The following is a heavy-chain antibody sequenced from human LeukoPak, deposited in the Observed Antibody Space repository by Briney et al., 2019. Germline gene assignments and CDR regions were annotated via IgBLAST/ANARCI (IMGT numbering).Heavy chain of an antibody. D-gene: IGHD6-13*01. Sequence: SVKVSCKASGYTXTSYGISWVRQAPGQGLDWLGGIIPIFGTANYAQKFQGRVTITADESTSTVYMELSSLRSEDTAMYYCTRGALAIAAAGGDAFDIWGQGTMVTVSS. CDR2: IIPIFGTA. V-gene: IGHV1-69*13. CDR3: TRGALAIAAAGGDAFDI. J-gene: IGHJ3*02. CDR1: GYTXTSYG.